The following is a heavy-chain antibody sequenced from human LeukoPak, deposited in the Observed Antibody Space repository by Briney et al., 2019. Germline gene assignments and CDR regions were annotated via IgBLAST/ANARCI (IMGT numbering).Heavy chain of an antibody. CDR2: IRSKAYGGTT. J-gene: IGHJ4*02. Sequence: GGSLRLSCTASGFTFSDYAMSGFRRAPGKGLGWVGFIRSKAYGGTTEYAASVKGRFTISRDDSKSIAYLQMNSLKTEDTAVYYCTRDRYSGSYYGDYWGQGTLVTVSS. V-gene: IGHV3-49*03. CDR1: GFTFSDYA. D-gene: IGHD1-26*01. CDR3: TRDRYSGSYYGDY.